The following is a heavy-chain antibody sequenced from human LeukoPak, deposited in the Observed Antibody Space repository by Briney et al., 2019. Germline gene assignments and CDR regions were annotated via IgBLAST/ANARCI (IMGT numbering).Heavy chain of an antibody. D-gene: IGHD3-10*01. Sequence: SETLSLTCTVSGGSISSYYWSWIRQPPGKGLEWIGYIYYSGSTNYNPSLKSRVTTSVDTSKNQFSLKLSSVTAADTAVYYCARLYLSYGSGSYYNWFDPWGQGTLVTVSS. CDR3: ARLYLSYGSGSYYNWFDP. CDR1: GGSISSYY. CDR2: IYYSGST. V-gene: IGHV4-59*08. J-gene: IGHJ5*02.